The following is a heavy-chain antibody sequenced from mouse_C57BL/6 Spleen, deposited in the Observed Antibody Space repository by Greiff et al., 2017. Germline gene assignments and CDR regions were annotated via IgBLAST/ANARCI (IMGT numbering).Heavy chain of an antibody. J-gene: IGHJ2*01. Sequence: VKLQESGAELVMPGASVKLSCKASGYTFTSYWMHWVKQRPGQGLEWIGEIDPSDSYTNYNQKFKGKSTLAVDKSSSTAYMQLSSLTSEDSAVYYCARTSCGSISFDYWGQGTTLTVST. CDR3: ARTSCGSISFDY. D-gene: IGHD1-1*01. V-gene: IGHV1-69*01. CDR2: IDPSDSYT. CDR1: GYTFTSYW.